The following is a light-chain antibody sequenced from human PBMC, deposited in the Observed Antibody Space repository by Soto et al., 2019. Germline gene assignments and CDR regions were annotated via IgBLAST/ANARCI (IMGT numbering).Light chain of an antibody. CDR1: SSDVGGYNY. CDR2: EVS. J-gene: IGLJ3*02. Sequence: QSALTQPASVSGSPVQSITISCTGTSSDVGGYNYVSWYQQHPDKAPKLMIYEVSNRPSGVSNRFSGSKSGNTASLTISGLQAEDEADYYCSSYTSSSTWVFGGGTKLTVL. CDR3: SSYTSSSTWV. V-gene: IGLV2-14*01.